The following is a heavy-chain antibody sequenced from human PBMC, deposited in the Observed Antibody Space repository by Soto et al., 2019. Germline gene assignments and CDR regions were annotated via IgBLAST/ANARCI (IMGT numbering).Heavy chain of an antibody. Sequence: QVQLVQSGAEVKKPGSSVKVSCKASGGTFSSYSINWVRQAPGQGLEWMGEIIPIFGTANYAQKFQGRVTITADESTSTAYMELSSLRSEDTSVYYCARDGGRHSGGMAYWGQGTLVTVSS. CDR2: IIPIFGTA. CDR1: GGTFSSYS. CDR3: ARDGGRHSGGMAY. V-gene: IGHV1-69*01. J-gene: IGHJ4*02. D-gene: IGHD1-26*01.